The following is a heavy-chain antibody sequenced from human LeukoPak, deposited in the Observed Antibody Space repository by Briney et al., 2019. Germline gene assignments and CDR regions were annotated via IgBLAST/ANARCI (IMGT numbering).Heavy chain of an antibody. CDR2: ISGSGGST. V-gene: IGHV3-23*01. CDR3: ARDRYCGGDCYYIDY. Sequence: GGSLRLSCAASGFTFSSYAMSWVRQAPGKGLEWVSAISGSGGSTYYADSVKGRFTISRDNARNSLYLQMNSLRAEDTAVYYCARDRYCGGDCYYIDYWGQGTLVTVSS. D-gene: IGHD2-21*02. CDR1: GFTFSSYA. J-gene: IGHJ4*02.